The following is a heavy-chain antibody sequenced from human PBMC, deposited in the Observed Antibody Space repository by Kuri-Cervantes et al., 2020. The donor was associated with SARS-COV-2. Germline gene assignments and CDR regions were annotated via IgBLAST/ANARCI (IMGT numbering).Heavy chain of an antibody. CDR1: GYSISSGYY. CDR3: ARPGGFLDV. J-gene: IGHJ6*04. CDR2: IYHSGST. Sequence: SETLSLTCTVSGYSISSGYYWGWIRQPPGKGLEWIGSIYHSGSTYYNPSLKSRATISVDTSKNQFSLKLSSVTAADTAVYYCARPGGFLDVWGKGTTVTVSS. V-gene: IGHV4-38-2*02. D-gene: IGHD4-23*01.